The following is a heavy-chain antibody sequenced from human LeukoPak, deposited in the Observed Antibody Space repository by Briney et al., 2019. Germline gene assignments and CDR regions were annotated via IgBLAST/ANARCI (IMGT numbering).Heavy chain of an antibody. Sequence: SETLSLTCTVSGGSISSYYWSWLRQPAGKGLEWIGRIYTSGSTNYNPSLKSRVTMSVDTSKNQFSLKLSSVTAADTAVYYCARDMSVVVPAAIGDWFDPWGQGTLVTVSS. J-gene: IGHJ5*02. CDR3: ARDMSVVVPAAIGDWFDP. V-gene: IGHV4-4*07. CDR1: GGSISSYY. CDR2: IYTSGST. D-gene: IGHD2-2*01.